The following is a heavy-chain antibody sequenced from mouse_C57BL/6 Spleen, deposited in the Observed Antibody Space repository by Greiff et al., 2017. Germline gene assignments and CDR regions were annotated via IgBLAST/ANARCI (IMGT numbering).Heavy chain of an antibody. Sequence: QVQLQQSGPELVKPGASVKISCKASGYAFSSSWMNWVKQRPGKGLEWIGRIYPGDGDTNYNGKFKGKATLTADKSSSTAYMQLSSLTSEDSAVYFCARYYYGSSYSWYFDVWGTGTTVTVSS. CDR3: ARYYYGSSYSWYFDV. CDR2: IYPGDGDT. CDR1: GYAFSSSW. J-gene: IGHJ1*03. D-gene: IGHD1-1*01. V-gene: IGHV1-82*01.